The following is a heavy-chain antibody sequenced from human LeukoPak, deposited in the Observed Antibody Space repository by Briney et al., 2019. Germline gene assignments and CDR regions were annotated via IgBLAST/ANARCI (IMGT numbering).Heavy chain of an antibody. J-gene: IGHJ4*02. Sequence: PGGSLRLSCAASGFTFSNYAMSWVRQAPGKGLEWVSAITGSGGNTYYADSVKGRFTISRDNSKNTVFLQMNSLRAEDTAVYYCARDLGVGLSYDYADYWGQGTLVTVSS. D-gene: IGHD2-15*01. CDR2: ITGSGGNT. V-gene: IGHV3-23*01. CDR3: ARDLGVGLSYDYADY. CDR1: GFTFSNYA.